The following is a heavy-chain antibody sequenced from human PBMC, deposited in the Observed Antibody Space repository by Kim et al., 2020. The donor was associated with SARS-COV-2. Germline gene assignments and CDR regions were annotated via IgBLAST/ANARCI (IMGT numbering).Heavy chain of an antibody. J-gene: IGHJ4*02. CDR3: SHRGFDIPEY. Sequence: SGPTLVKPTQTLTLTCTFSGFSLNTRGLGVGWIRQPPGKALEWLALIFWDDAKYYSPSLKNRLTITKDTSKNQVVLTMTNMDPVDTGTYYCSHRGFDIPEYWGQGILVTVSS. V-gene: IGHV2-5*02. CDR2: IFWDDAK. D-gene: IGHD3-9*01. CDR1: GFSLNTRGLG.